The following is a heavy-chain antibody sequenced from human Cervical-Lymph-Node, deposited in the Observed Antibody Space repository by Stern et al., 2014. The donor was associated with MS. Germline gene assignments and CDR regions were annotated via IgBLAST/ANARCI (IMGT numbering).Heavy chain of an antibody. V-gene: IGHV1-2*02. CDR3: ARGIAEAWVTIEGN. CDR2: INPNSGAT. J-gene: IGHJ4*02. Sequence: QVQLLQPGAEVKNPGAAVKVSCKASGYTFTGHYMHWVRQAPGQGLEWMGWINPNSGATQYAEQFQGRVTMTRDTSISTAYVELRWLTSDDMAVYYCARGIAEAWVTIEGNWGQGTLVTVSS. D-gene: IGHD2-21*01. CDR1: GYTFTGHY.